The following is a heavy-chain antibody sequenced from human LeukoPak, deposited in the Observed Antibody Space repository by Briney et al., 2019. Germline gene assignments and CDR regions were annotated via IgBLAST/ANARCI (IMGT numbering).Heavy chain of an antibody. Sequence: GGTLRLSCAASGFTFSSYGMSWVRQAPGKGLEWVSAISGSGGSTYYADSVKGRFTISRDNSKNTLYLQMNSLRAEDTAVYYCAKEGDSSGYFDYWGQGTLVTVSS. D-gene: IGHD3-22*01. V-gene: IGHV3-23*01. CDR3: AKEGDSSGYFDY. CDR1: GFTFSSYG. J-gene: IGHJ4*02. CDR2: ISGSGGST.